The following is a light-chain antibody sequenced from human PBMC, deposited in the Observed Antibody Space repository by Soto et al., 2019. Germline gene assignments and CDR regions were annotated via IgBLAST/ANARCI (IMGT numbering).Light chain of an antibody. CDR1: QRVTSN. CDR3: QQYNNWPRT. Sequence: VLTQSPSTLSLYPGERASLSCRASQRVTSNYLAWYQQKPGQAPRLLIYGASTRATVIPARFSVSGSRTEFTLTISSLQSEDFAVYYCQQYNNWPRTFGQGTKVDIK. J-gene: IGKJ1*01. V-gene: IGKV3-15*01. CDR2: GAS.